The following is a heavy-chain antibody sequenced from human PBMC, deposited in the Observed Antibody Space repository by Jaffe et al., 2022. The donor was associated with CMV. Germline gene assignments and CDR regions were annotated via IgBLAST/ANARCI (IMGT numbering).Heavy chain of an antibody. CDR2: INHSGST. CDR3: ARVKGIAAARNYMDV. J-gene: IGHJ6*03. CDR1: GGSFSGYY. D-gene: IGHD6-13*01. V-gene: IGHV4-34*01. Sequence: QVQLQQWGAGLLKPSETLSLTCAVYGGSFSGYYWSWIRQPPGKGLEWIGEINHSGSTNYNPSLKSRVTISVDTSKNQFSLKLSSVTAADTAVYYCARVKGIAAARNYMDVWGKGTTVTVSS.